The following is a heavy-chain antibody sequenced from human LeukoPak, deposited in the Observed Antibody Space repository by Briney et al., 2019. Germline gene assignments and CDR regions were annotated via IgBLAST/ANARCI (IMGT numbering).Heavy chain of an antibody. J-gene: IGHJ3*02. V-gene: IGHV3-33*01. CDR2: IWYDGSNK. D-gene: IGHD6-19*01. CDR3: ARDRGQWLVHDAFDI. CDR1: GFTFSSYG. Sequence: GGSLRLSCAASGFTFSSYGMHWVRQAPGKGLEWVAVIWYDGSNKYYADSVKGRFTISRDNSKNTLYPQMNSLRAEDTAVYYCARDRGQWLVHDAFDIWGQGTMVTVSS.